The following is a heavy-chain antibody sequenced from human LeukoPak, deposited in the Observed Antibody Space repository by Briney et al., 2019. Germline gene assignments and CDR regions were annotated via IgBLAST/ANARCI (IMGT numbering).Heavy chain of an antibody. Sequence: PGGSLRLSCAASGFTFSSYGMHWVRQAPGKGLEWVAVISYDGSNKYYADSVKGRFTISRDNSKNTLYLQMNSLRAEDTAVYYCARSPNYYDSSGYSLEPFDYWGQGTLVTVSS. CDR2: ISYDGSNK. D-gene: IGHD3-22*01. CDR3: ARSPNYYDSSGYSLEPFDY. CDR1: GFTFSSYG. J-gene: IGHJ4*02. V-gene: IGHV3-30*03.